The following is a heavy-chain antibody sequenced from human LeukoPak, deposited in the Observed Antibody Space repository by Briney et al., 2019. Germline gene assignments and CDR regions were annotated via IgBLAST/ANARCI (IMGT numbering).Heavy chain of an antibody. D-gene: IGHD7-27*01. V-gene: IGHV3-7*01. CDR3: AGNWGWAFDF. CDR2: INQDGSEK. CDR1: GFTFNDYY. J-gene: IGHJ4*02. Sequence: PGGSLRLSCTGSGFTFNDYYMSWVRQAPGKGLEYVAHINQDGSEKYYVDSVKGRFTISRDNAKNSVYLQMNSLRAEDTAVYYYAGNWGWAFDFWGQGTLVTVSS.